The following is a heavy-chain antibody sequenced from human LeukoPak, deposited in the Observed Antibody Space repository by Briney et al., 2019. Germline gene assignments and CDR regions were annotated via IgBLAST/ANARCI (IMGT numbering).Heavy chain of an antibody. Sequence: ASVKVSCKASGYTFTSYGISWVRQAPGQGLEWMGWISAYNGNTNYAQKLQGRVTMTTDTSASTAYMELRSLRSDDTAVYYCARDGDSYSQYYYYMDVWGKGTTVTVSS. CDR3: ARDGDSYSQYYYYMDV. CDR1: GYTFTSYG. CDR2: ISAYNGNT. J-gene: IGHJ6*03. V-gene: IGHV1-18*01. D-gene: IGHD2-15*01.